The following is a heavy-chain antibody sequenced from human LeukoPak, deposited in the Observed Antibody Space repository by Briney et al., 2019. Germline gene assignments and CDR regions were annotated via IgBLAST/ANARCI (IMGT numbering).Heavy chain of an antibody. CDR3: TRGSIAYYYMDV. V-gene: IGHV4-59*01. Sequence: SETLSLTCTVSGGSICSYYWSWIRQPPGKGLEWIGNIYYSGSTNYNPSLKSRVTISVDTSKNRFSLKLSSVTAADTAVYYCTRGSIAYYYMDVWGKGTTVTISS. D-gene: IGHD3-22*01. J-gene: IGHJ6*03. CDR2: IYYSGST. CDR1: GGSICSYY.